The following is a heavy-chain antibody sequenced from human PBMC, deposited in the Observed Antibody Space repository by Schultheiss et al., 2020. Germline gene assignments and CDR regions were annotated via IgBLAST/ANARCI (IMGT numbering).Heavy chain of an antibody. CDR1: GGSISSYY. Sequence: SQTLSLTCTVSGGSISSYYCSWIRQPPGKGLEWIGYIYYSGSTNYNPSLKSRVTISVDTSKNQFSLKLSSVTAADTAVYYCARGYYYGSGSHFDYWGQGTLVTVSS. V-gene: IGHV4-59*01. J-gene: IGHJ4*02. CDR2: IYYSGST. CDR3: ARGYYYGSGSHFDY. D-gene: IGHD3-10*01.